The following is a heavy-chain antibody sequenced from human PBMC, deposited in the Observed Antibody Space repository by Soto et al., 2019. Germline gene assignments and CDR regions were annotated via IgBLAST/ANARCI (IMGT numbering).Heavy chain of an antibody. CDR3: PTPLARAVAGD. Sequence: EVQLLESGGGLVQPGGSLRLSCAASGFTFSSYAMSWVRQAPGTGLEWVSAISGSGGSTYYADSVTGRFTISRDNYKNTLYLPRNRLSAEDTAVYDGPTPLARAVAGDWGQGTLVIVSS. D-gene: IGHD6-19*01. CDR2: ISGSGGST. CDR1: GFTFSSYA. V-gene: IGHV3-23*01. J-gene: IGHJ4*02.